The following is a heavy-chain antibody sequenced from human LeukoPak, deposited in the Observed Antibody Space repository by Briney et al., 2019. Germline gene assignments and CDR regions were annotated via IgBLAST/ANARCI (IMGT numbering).Heavy chain of an antibody. V-gene: IGHV3-7*01. Sequence: GGSLRLSCAASGFTFSNYWMSWVRQAPGKGLEWVANIKQDGSEKYYVDSVKGRFTISRDNAKNSLSLQMNSLRVEDTAVYFCARVWAGYDFWGQGTLVTVSS. CDR1: GFTFSNYW. J-gene: IGHJ4*02. D-gene: IGHD2-2*03. CDR3: ARVWAGYDF. CDR2: IKQDGSEK.